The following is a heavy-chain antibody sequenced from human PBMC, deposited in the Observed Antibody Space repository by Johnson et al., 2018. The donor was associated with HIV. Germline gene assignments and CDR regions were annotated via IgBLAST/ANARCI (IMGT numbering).Heavy chain of an antibody. D-gene: IGHD3-16*01. CDR1: GFTFSSYA. CDR2: ISSNGGST. CDR3: AKYAASAGGDDAFDI. Sequence: VQLVESGGGLVQPGGSLRLSCAASGFTFSSYAMHWVRQAPGKGLEYVSGISSNGGSTYYANSVKGRFTISRDNSKNTLYLQMGSLRAEDMAVYYCAKYAASAGGDDAFDIWGQGTMVTVSS. J-gene: IGHJ3*02. V-gene: IGHV3-64*01.